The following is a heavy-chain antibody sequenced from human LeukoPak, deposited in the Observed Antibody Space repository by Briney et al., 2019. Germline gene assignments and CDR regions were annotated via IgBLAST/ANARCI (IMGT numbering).Heavy chain of an antibody. D-gene: IGHD3-10*01. CDR2: ISSSSSYI. V-gene: IGHV3-21*01. Sequence: GGSLRLSCAASGFTFSSYAMSWVRQAPGKGLEWVSSISSSSSYIYYADSVKGRFTISRDNAKNSLYLQMNSLRAEDTAVYYCARVSVPNYYYGMDVWGQGTTVTVSS. CDR1: GFTFSSYA. CDR3: ARVSVPNYYYGMDV. J-gene: IGHJ6*02.